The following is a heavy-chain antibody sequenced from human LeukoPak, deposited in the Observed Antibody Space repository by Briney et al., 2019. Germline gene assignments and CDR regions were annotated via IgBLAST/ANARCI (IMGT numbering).Heavy chain of an antibody. CDR1: GFTFSSYA. CDR3: AKDSSGYYYYYYGMDV. Sequence: PGGSPRLSCAASGFTFSSYAMSWVRQAPGKGLEWVSAISGSGGSTYYADSVKGRFTISRDNSKNTLYLQMNSLRAEDTAVYYCAKDSSGYYYYYYGMDVWGQGTTVTVSS. CDR2: ISGSGGST. D-gene: IGHD3-22*01. V-gene: IGHV3-23*01. J-gene: IGHJ6*02.